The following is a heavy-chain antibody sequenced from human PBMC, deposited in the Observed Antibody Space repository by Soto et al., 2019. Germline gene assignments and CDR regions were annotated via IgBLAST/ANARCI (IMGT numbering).Heavy chain of an antibody. D-gene: IGHD3-10*01. CDR3: ARDPVTMVRGVIASEQDY. CDR1: GFTFSSYW. CDR2: INSDGSST. Sequence: GGSLRLSCAASGFTFSSYWMHWVRQAPGKGLVWVSRINSDGSSTSYADSVKGRFTISRDNAKNTLYLQMNSLRAEDTAVYYCARDPVTMVRGVIASEQDYWGQGTLVTVSS. V-gene: IGHV3-74*01. J-gene: IGHJ4*02.